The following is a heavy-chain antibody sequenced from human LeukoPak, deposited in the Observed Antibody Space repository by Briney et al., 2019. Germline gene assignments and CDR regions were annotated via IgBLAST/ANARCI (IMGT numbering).Heavy chain of an antibody. Sequence: AASVKVSCKASGYTFTSYYMHWVRQAPGQGLEWMGIINPSGGSTSYAQKFQGRVTITADESTSTAYMELSSLRSEDTAVYYCAKTPEMATIGWFDPWGQGTLVTVSS. CDR1: GYTFTSYY. CDR3: AKTPEMATIGWFDP. D-gene: IGHD5-24*01. V-gene: IGHV1-46*01. CDR2: INPSGGST. J-gene: IGHJ5*02.